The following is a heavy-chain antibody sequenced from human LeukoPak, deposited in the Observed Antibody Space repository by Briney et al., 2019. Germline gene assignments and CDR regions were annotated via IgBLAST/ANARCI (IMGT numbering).Heavy chain of an antibody. CDR3: ARDPIPDY. CDR2: ISDTGGAT. V-gene: IGHV3-23*01. Sequence: QSGGSLRLSCAASGFTFTIYAMSWVRQAPGKGLEWVSAISDTGGATYYADSVKGRFTISRDNAKNTLYLQMNSLRAEDTAVYYCARDPIPDYWGQGTLVTVSS. J-gene: IGHJ4*02. CDR1: GFTFTIYA.